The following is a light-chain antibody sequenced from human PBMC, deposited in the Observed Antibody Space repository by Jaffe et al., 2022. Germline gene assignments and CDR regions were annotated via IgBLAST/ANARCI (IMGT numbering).Light chain of an antibody. CDR1: KLGDKY. J-gene: IGLJ2*01. Sequence: SYELTQPPSVSVSPGQTASITCSGDKLGDKYACWYQQKPGQSPVLVIYQDTKRPSGIPERFSGSNSGNTATLTISGTQAMDEADYYCQAWDSSTASVLFGGGTKLTVL. CDR3: QAWDSSTASVL. V-gene: IGLV3-1*01. CDR2: QDT.